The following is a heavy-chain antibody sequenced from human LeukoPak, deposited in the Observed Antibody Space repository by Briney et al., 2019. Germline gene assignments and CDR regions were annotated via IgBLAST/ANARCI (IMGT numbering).Heavy chain of an antibody. V-gene: IGHV3-30*04. CDR3: SKTIAVADPTDY. Sequence: GGSLRLSCAASGFTFSTYAMHWVRQAPGKGLEWVAVISYDGNSQYYADSMKGRFTISRDNSKNTLYLQMNSLRAEDTAVYYCSKTIAVADPTDYWGQGTLVTVSS. J-gene: IGHJ4*02. CDR1: GFTFSTYA. D-gene: IGHD6-19*01. CDR2: ISYDGNSQ.